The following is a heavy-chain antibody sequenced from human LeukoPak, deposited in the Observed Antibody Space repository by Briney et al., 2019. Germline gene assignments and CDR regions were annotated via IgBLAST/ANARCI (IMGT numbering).Heavy chain of an antibody. CDR2: IYYSGST. Sequence: PSETLSLTCTVSGGSISSSSYYWGWIRQPPGKGLEWIGSIYYSGSTYYNPSLKSRVTISVDTSKNQFSLKLSSVTAADTAVYYCARDQGGYDSFDYWGQGTLVTVSS. CDR3: ARDQGGYDSFDY. D-gene: IGHD5-12*01. J-gene: IGHJ4*02. V-gene: IGHV4-39*07. CDR1: GGSISSSSYY.